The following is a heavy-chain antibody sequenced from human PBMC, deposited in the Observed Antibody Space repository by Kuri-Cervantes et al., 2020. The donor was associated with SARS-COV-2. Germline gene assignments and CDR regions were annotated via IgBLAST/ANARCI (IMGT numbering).Heavy chain of an antibody. CDR1: GGSISSGNYY. V-gene: IGHV4-61*02. CDR3: ARQSSTRRYYDFWTGDMDV. CDR2: LNNRGST. D-gene: IGHD3-3*01. Sequence: LRLSCSVSGGSISSGNYYWSWIRQPAGKGLEWIGRLNNRGSTNYNPSLTSRVTMSVDTSKNQFSLNLSSVTAADTAVYYCARQSSTRRYYDFWTGDMDVCGKGTTVTVSS. J-gene: IGHJ6*03.